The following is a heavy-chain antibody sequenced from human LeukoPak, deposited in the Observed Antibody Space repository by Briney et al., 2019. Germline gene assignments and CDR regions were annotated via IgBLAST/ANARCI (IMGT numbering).Heavy chain of an antibody. D-gene: IGHD1-26*01. V-gene: IGHV3-23*01. CDR3: ARTLKWTLVDFDC. CDR2: INDSGGST. Sequence: GGSVRLPCAASGFTFSNYAMNWVRQAPGKGLEWVAGINDSGGSTFYADSVKGRFTISRDNSKNTVFLQMSGLRAEDTAVYYCARTLKWTLVDFDCWGQGTLATVSS. CDR1: GFTFSNYA. J-gene: IGHJ4*02.